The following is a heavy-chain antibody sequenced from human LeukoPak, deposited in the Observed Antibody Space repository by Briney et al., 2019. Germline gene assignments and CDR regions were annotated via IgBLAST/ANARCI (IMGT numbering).Heavy chain of an antibody. J-gene: IGHJ4*02. V-gene: IGHV4-39*01. CDR2: IYYSGDT. Sequence: PSETLSLTCTASGGSISSTSHFWTWIRQPPGKGLEWIGSIYYSGDTYYNSSLKSRVTISVDTSKNQFSLKLSSVTAADTAVYYCARHENIVVVIAATGFDNWGQETLVSVSS. CDR3: ARHENIVVVIAATGFDN. D-gene: IGHD2-15*01. CDR1: GGSISSTSHF.